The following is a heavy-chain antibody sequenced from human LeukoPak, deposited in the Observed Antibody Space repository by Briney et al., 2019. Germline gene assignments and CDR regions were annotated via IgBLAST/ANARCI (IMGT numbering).Heavy chain of an antibody. V-gene: IGHV4-34*01. J-gene: IGHJ4*02. CDR3: AGESMVVPAAMPGFDY. D-gene: IGHD2-2*01. CDR2: INHSGST. CDR1: GGSFSGYY. Sequence: SETLSLTCAVYGGSFSGYYWSWIRQPPGKGLEWIGEINHSGSTNYNPSLKSRVTISVDTSKNQFSLKLSSVTAADTAVYYCAGESMVVPAAMPGFDYWGQGTLVTVSS.